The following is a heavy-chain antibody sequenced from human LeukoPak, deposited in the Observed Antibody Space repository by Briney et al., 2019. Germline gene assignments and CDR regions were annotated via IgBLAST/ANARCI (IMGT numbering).Heavy chain of an antibody. J-gene: IGHJ6*02. CDR2: IYYSGST. D-gene: IGHD3-3*01. V-gene: IGHV4-59*08. Sequence: SETLSLTCTVSGGSISSYYWSWIRQPPGKGLEWIGYIYYSGSTNYDPSLKSRVTISVDTSKNQFSLKLSSVTAADTAVYYCARQGSYDFWSGYYRDYYYGMDVWGQGTTVTVSS. CDR1: GGSISSYY. CDR3: ARQGSYDFWSGYYRDYYYGMDV.